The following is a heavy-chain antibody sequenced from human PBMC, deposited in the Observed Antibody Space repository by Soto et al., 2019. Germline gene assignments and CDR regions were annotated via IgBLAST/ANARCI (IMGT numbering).Heavy chain of an antibody. Sequence: QVQLQESGPGLVKPSQTLSLTCTVSGGSISSGGYYWSWIRQHPGKGLEWIGYIYSSGSTYYNPSLKCRVNISVDTSQTQFSLKMSSVTAADTAVYYCARDRGYCSGGSCITRRDYYYGMDVWGQGTTVTVSS. V-gene: IGHV4-31*03. J-gene: IGHJ6*02. CDR1: GGSISSGGYY. CDR2: IYSSGST. D-gene: IGHD2-15*01. CDR3: ARDRGYCSGGSCITRRDYYYGMDV.